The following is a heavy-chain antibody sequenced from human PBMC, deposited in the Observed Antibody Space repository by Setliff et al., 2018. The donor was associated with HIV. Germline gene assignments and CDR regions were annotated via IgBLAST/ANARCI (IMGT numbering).Heavy chain of an antibody. CDR3: ARGAYYNFWCGYSAGGGSLGP. CDR1: GGSINNYQ. CDR2: IYYRGST. J-gene: IGHJ5*02. Sequence: SETLSLTCTVSGVSGGSINNYQWNWVRQPPGKGLEWMGYIYYRGSTDYNPARKRRVTISLDTSKNQFSLKLSSVTAADTAVYYCARGAYYNFWCGYSAGGGSLGPWGQGTLVTVSS. V-gene: IGHV4-59*01. D-gene: IGHD3-3*01.